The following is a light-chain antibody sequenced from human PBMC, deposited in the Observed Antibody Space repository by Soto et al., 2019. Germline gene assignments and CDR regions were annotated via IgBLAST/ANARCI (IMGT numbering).Light chain of an antibody. CDR1: QNINGW. Sequence: DIQMTQSPSTVSAFVGDRVTITCRASQNINGWLAWYQQKPGKAPKMVIYRTSTLESGVPSRFSGDGSGTEFTLTISRVQPDDFATYFCQQYSSHSRSFGQGTKVEIK. CDR2: RTS. CDR3: QQYSSHSRS. J-gene: IGKJ1*01. V-gene: IGKV1-5*03.